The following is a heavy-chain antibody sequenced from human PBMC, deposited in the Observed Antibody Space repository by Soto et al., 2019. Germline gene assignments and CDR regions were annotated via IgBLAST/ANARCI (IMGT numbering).Heavy chain of an antibody. CDR1: GFTFSSYA. V-gene: IGHV3-23*01. Sequence: EMQLLGSGGGLVEPGGSLRLSCAASGFTFSSYAMTWVRQAPGKGLEWVSSIHGSAGGAYYSDSVKGRFTVSRADSQKTLFLQMTSLRVDDTAIYYCAKDALSANGEWDWFDPWGQGILVTVSS. CDR3: AKDALSANGEWDWFDP. D-gene: IGHD3-10*01. CDR2: IHGSAGGA. J-gene: IGHJ5*02.